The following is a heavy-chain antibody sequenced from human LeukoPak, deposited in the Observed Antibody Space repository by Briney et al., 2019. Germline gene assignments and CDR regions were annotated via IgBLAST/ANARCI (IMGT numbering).Heavy chain of an antibody. D-gene: IGHD3-22*01. Sequence: SQTLSLTCAISGDSVSSNSAAWNWIRQSPSRGLEWLGRTYYRSKWYNDYAVSVKSRITINPDTSKNQFSLQLNSVTPEDTAVYYCARGGYYYDSSGYFWYFDYWGQGTLVTVSS. CDR2: TYYRSKWYN. CDR3: ARGGYYYDSSGYFWYFDY. CDR1: GDSVSSNSAA. J-gene: IGHJ4*02. V-gene: IGHV6-1*01.